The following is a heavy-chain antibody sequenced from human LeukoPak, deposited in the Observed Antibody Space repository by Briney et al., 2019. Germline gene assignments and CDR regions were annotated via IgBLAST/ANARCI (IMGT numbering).Heavy chain of an antibody. D-gene: IGHD3-9*01. CDR3: ARQRDYNILTGYHSGAFDI. V-gene: IGHV5-51*01. J-gene: IGHJ3*02. Sequence: GESLKISCKGSGYSFTSYWIGWVRQMPGKGLEWMGIIYPGDSDTRYSPSFQGQVTFSADKSISTAYLQWSSLKASDTAMYYCARQRDYNILTGYHSGAFDIWGQGTMVTVSS. CDR1: GYSFTSYW. CDR2: IYPGDSDT.